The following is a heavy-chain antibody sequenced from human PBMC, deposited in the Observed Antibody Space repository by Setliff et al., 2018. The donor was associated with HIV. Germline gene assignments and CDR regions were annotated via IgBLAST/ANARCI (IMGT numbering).Heavy chain of an antibody. CDR2: IYHSGST. CDR1: GYSISSGYY. V-gene: IGHV4-38-2*01. CDR3: ARTLRAAAMGYFDY. Sequence: KPSETLSLTCAVSGYSISSGYYWGWIRQPPGKGLEWIGSIYHSGSTYNNPSLKSRVTISVDTSKNQFSLKLTSVTAADTAVYYCARTLRAAAMGYFDYWGQGTLVTSPQ. J-gene: IGHJ4*02. D-gene: IGHD5-18*01.